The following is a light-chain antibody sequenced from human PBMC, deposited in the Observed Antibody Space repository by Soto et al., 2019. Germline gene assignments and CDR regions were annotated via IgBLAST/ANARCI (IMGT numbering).Light chain of an antibody. V-gene: IGKV3-11*01. CDR2: SAS. J-gene: IGKJ4*01. Sequence: EIVLTQSPATLSLSPGERATLSCRASQSVRNDLVWYHQKPGQAPRVLIYSASNRDTGIPARFSGSESGTDFTLTISSLEPEDFAVYYCQQRTNWPPTFGGGIKVEMK. CDR1: QSVRND. CDR3: QQRTNWPPT.